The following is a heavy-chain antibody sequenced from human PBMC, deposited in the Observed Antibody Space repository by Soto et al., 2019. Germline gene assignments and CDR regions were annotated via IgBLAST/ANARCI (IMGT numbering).Heavy chain of an antibody. J-gene: IGHJ6*02. Sequence: PSETLSLTCTVSGGSISSGGYYWSWIRQHPGKGLEWIGYIYYSGSTYYNPSLKSRVTISVDTSKNQFSLRLSSVTAADTAVYYCARDPFIFGTKDGVDYYYYYGMDVWGQGTTVTVSS. CDR3: ARDPFIFGTKDGVDYYYYYGMDV. CDR2: IYYSGST. CDR1: GGSISSGGYY. D-gene: IGHD3-3*01. V-gene: IGHV4-31*03.